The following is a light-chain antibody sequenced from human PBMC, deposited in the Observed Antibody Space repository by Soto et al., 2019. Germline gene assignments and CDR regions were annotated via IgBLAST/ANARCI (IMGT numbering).Light chain of an antibody. Sequence: QCSLTQPPSASGSPGQSVTISCTGTSSDVGGYNYVSWYQQHPGKAPKLMIYEVSKRPSGVPDRFSGSKSGNTASLTVSGLQAEDETDYYCSSYAGSNNVPYVFGTGTKVTV. V-gene: IGLV2-8*01. CDR2: EVS. CDR1: SSDVGGYNY. J-gene: IGLJ1*01. CDR3: SSYAGSNNVPYV.